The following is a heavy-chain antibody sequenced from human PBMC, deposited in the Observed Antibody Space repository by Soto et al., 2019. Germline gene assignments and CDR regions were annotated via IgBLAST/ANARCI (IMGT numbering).Heavy chain of an antibody. J-gene: IGHJ4*02. Sequence: QVQLVQSGAEVKKPGSSVKVSCKASGGTFSSYTISWVRQAPGQGLEWMGRIIPILGIANYAQKFQGRVTITADKSTSTAYMELSSLRSEDTAVYYCARSQRIAAADTLDYWGQGTLVTVSS. CDR2: IIPILGIA. D-gene: IGHD6-13*01. CDR1: GGTFSSYT. V-gene: IGHV1-69*02. CDR3: ARSQRIAAADTLDY.